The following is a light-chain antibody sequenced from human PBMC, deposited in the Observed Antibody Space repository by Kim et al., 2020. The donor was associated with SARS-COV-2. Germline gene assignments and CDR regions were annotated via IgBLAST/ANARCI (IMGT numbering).Light chain of an antibody. CDR3: ETWDSNTWV. CDR1: SGHSSYI. V-gene: IGLV4-60*03. J-gene: IGLJ3*02. CDR2: LEGMGHY. Sequence: SSVKLTCTLSSGHSSYIFAWHQQQPGKAPRYLMKLEGMGHYNKGSGVPDRFSGSSSGADRYLTISNLQSEDEADYYSETWDSNTWVFGGGTQLTVL.